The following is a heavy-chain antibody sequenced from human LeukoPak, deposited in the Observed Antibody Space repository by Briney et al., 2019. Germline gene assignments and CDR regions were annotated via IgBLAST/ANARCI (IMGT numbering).Heavy chain of an antibody. CDR3: AKDGSIDY. V-gene: IGHV3-23*01. CDR1: GFTFSTYA. Sequence: GGSLRLSCVASGFTFSTYAMSWVRQAPGKGLEWVSAISRSGDHTYYADSVKGRFTISRDNSKNTLYLQMNSLRADDTAVYYCAKDGSIDYWGQGTLVTVSS. CDR2: ISRSGDHT. J-gene: IGHJ4*02. D-gene: IGHD2-15*01.